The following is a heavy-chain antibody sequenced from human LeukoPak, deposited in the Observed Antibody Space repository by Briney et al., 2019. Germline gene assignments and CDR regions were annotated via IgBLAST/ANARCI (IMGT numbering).Heavy chain of an antibody. CDR2: IYYSGNT. J-gene: IGHJ4*02. V-gene: IGHV4-39*01. CDR3: ARLRSGSPAEY. CDR1: GGSIGSSAHH. D-gene: IGHD1-26*01. Sequence: PSETLSLTCTVSGGSIGSSAHHWGWIRQPPGKGLEWIGGIYYSGNTYYNPSLKSRVTISVDTSNNQFSLKLSSVTAADTAVYYCARLRSGSPAEYWGQGTLVSVSS.